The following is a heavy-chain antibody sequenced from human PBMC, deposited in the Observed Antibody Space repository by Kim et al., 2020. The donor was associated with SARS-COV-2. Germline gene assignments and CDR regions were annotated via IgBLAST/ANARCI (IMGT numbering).Heavy chain of an antibody. CDR3: ARDASGSYYEDYFDY. CDR2: INAGNGNT. D-gene: IGHD3-10*01. V-gene: IGHV1-3*01. J-gene: IGHJ4*02. Sequence: ASVKVSCKASGYTFTSYTMQWVRQAPGQRLEWMEWINAGNGNTKYSQKFQGRVTITRDTSASTAYMELSSLRSEDTAVYYCARDASGSYYEDYFDYWGQGTLVTVSS. CDR1: GYTFTSYT.